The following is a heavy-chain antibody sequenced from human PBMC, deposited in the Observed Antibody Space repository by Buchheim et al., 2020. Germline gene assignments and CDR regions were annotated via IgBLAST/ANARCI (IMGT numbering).Heavy chain of an antibody. J-gene: IGHJ4*02. Sequence: QVQLVESGGGVVQPGRSLRLSCAASGFTFSSYAMHWVRQAPGKGLEWVAVISYDGSNKYYADSVKGRFTISRDNSKNTLYLQMNSLRAEDTAVYYCARDPGRDYGGNTFDYWGQGTL. CDR1: GFTFSSYA. V-gene: IGHV3-30-3*01. CDR2: ISYDGSNK. D-gene: IGHD4-23*01. CDR3: ARDPGRDYGGNTFDY.